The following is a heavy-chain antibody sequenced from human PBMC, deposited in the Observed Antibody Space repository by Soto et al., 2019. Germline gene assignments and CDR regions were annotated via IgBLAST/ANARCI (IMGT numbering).Heavy chain of an antibody. Sequence: SETLSLTCTVSGGSISSGGYYWSWIRQHPGKGLEWIGYIYYSGSTYYNPSLKSRVTISVDTSKNQFSLKLSSVTAADTAVYYCVTRILWFGERDVWGQGTTVTVSS. V-gene: IGHV4-31*03. CDR2: IYYSGST. CDR3: VTRILWFGERDV. CDR1: GGSISSGGYY. J-gene: IGHJ6*02. D-gene: IGHD3-10*01.